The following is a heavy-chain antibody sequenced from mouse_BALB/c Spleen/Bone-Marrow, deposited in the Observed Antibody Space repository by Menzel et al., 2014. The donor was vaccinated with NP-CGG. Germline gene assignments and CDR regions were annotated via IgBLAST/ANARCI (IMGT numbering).Heavy chain of an antibody. CDR3: ASYYGSSYDYFDY. CDR1: GFNIKDYY. J-gene: IGHJ2*01. D-gene: IGHD1-1*01. V-gene: IGHV14-1*02. Sequence: VQLQQSGAELVRPGALVKLSCKASGFNIKDYYMHWVMQRPEQGLEWIGWIDPENGNTIYDPKFQGKASITADTSSNTAYLQLSSLTSEDTAVYYCASYYGSSYDYFDYWGQGTTLTVSS. CDR2: IDPENGNT.